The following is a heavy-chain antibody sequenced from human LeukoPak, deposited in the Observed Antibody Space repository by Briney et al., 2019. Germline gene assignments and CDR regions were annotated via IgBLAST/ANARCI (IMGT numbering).Heavy chain of an antibody. V-gene: IGHV3-30*03. D-gene: IGHD6-13*01. J-gene: IGHJ6*02. CDR2: ISYERSNK. Sequence: GGSLRLSCADSGFTFSSYGMHWVRQAPGKGLEWVAVISYERSNKYYADSVKGRFTISRDNSKNTLYLQMNGLRAEDTAVYYCARDLQQLAYYYYYGMDVWGQGTRVTVSS. CDR3: ARDLQQLAYYYYYGMDV. CDR1: GFTFSSYG.